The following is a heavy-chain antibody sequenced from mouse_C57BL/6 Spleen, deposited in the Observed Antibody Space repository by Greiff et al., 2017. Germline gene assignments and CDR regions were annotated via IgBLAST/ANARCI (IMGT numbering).Heavy chain of an antibody. CDR2: IYPRSGTT. CDR1: GYTFTSYG. Sequence: VQLQQSGAELARPGASVKLSCKASGYTFTSYGISWVKQRTGQGLEWIGEIYPRSGTTYYNEKFKGQATLTADKSSSTVYMELRSLTSEDSAVYFCARSITTVVATRDYAMGYWGQGTSVTVSS. J-gene: IGHJ4*01. V-gene: IGHV1-81*01. CDR3: ARSITTVVATRDYAMGY. D-gene: IGHD1-1*01.